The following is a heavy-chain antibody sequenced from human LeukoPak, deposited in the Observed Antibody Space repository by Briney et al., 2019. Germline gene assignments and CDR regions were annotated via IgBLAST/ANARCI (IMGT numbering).Heavy chain of an antibody. CDR2: ISYDGSNK. V-gene: IGHV3-30*18. CDR3: AKDRMRSGSYYVPSFDY. Sequence: GGSLRLSCAASGFTFSSYGMHWVRQAPGKGLEWVAVISYDGSNKYYADSVKGRFTISRDNSKNTLYLQMNSLRAEDTAVYYCAKDRMRSGSYYVPSFDYWGQGTLVTVSS. CDR1: GFTFSSYG. J-gene: IGHJ4*02. D-gene: IGHD1-26*01.